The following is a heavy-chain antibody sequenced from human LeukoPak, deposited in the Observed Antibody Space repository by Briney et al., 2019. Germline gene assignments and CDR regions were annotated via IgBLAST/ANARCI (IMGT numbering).Heavy chain of an antibody. D-gene: IGHD3-16*02. CDR1: GYSFTSFW. Sequence: GESLKTSCKGSGYSFTSFWIGWVRQMPGKGLEWIGIIYVDDSDTRYSPSFQGQVTISADKSISTAYLQWSSLKASDTAMYYCARSSGDYVWGSYRPQTFDYWGQGTLVTVSS. V-gene: IGHV5-51*01. CDR3: ARSSGDYVWGSYRPQTFDY. CDR2: IYVDDSDT. J-gene: IGHJ4*02.